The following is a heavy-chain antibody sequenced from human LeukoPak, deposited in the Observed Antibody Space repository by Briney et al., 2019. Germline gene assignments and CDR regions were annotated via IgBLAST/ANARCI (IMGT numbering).Heavy chain of an antibody. CDR3: VVVARYYYYMDV. J-gene: IGHJ6*03. V-gene: IGHV3-53*01. D-gene: IGHD2-15*01. CDR1: GFTVSSNY. CDR2: IYSGGST. Sequence: GGSLRLSCAASGFTVSSNYMSWVRQAPGKGLEWVSVIYSGGSTYYADSVKGRFTISRDNSKNTLYLQMNSLRAEDTAVYYCVVVARYYYYMDVWGKGTTVTISS.